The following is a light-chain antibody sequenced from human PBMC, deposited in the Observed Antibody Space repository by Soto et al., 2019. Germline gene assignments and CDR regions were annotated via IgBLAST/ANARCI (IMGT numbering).Light chain of an antibody. CDR2: ENN. CDR3: AAWDTSLSGGV. Sequence: QSVLMQPPSVSAAPGQKVTISCSGSSSNIGSDFVSWYQQLPGTAPQLLIYENNKRPSGIPDRFYGSKSATSATLGITGLQTGDEADYYCAAWDTSLSGGVFGGGTKLTVL. J-gene: IGLJ3*02. CDR1: SSNIGSDF. V-gene: IGLV1-51*02.